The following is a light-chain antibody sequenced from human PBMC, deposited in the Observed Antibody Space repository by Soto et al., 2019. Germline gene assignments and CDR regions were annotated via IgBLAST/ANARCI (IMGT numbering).Light chain of an antibody. V-gene: IGLV1-36*01. J-gene: IGLJ1*01. CDR3: AAWDDSLNGYV. CDR2: YDD. Sequence: QAVLTQPPSVSDAPRQRVTISCSGSSSNIGNNAVNWYQQLPGKAPKLLIYYDDLLPSGVSDRFSGSKSGTSASLAISGLQSEDEADYYCAAWDDSLNGYVFGTGTKRTVL. CDR1: SSNIGNNA.